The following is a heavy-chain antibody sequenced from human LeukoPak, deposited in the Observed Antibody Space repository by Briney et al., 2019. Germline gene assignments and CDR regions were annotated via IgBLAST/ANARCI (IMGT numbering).Heavy chain of an antibody. CDR2: IYTSWST. CDR1: GGSISSYY. V-gene: IGHV4-4*09. Sequence: SETLSLTCTGSGGSISSYYWSWIRQPPGKGLEWIGYIYTSWSTNYNPSLKNRVTISVETSKNQFSLKLSYVSAADTAVYYCARHGRDGYNYWGQGTLVTVSS. CDR3: ARHGRDGYNY. D-gene: IGHD5-24*01. J-gene: IGHJ4*02.